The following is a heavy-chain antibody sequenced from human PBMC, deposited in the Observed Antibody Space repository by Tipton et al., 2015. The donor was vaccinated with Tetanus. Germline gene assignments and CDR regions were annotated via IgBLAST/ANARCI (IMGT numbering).Heavy chain of an antibody. CDR3: ARGTWLYTSTYHRHWLDP. V-gene: IGHV4-31*02. CDR2: ISNSGST. Sequence: YSMNWVRQHPGEGLEWIGYISNSGSTYYNPSLKSRVTISVDTSQKQISLKVNSVTAADTAVYYCARGTWLYTSTYHRHWLDPWGQGTLVTVSS. J-gene: IGHJ5*02. CDR1: YS. D-gene: IGHD6-13*01.